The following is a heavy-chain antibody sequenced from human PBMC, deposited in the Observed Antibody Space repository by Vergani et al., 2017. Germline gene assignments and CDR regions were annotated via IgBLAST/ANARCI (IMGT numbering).Heavy chain of an antibody. V-gene: IGHV5-51*01. CDR3: ARQQSYDFWSGYYHYYYYYMDV. J-gene: IGHJ6*03. Sequence: EVQLVQSGAEVKKPGESLRISCKGSGYSFTSYWISWVRQMPGKGLEWMGIIYPGDSDTRYSPSFQGQVTISADKSISTAYLQWSSLKASDTAMYYCARQQSYDFWSGYYHYYYYYMDVWGKGTTVTVSS. CDR2: IYPGDSDT. D-gene: IGHD3-3*01. CDR1: GYSFTSYW.